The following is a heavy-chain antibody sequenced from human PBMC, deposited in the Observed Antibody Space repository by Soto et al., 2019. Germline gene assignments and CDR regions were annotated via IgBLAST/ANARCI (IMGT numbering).Heavy chain of an antibody. J-gene: IGHJ5*02. V-gene: IGHV3-30-3*01. Sequence: PGGSLRLSCAASGFTFSSYAMHWVRQAPGKGLEWVAVISYDGSNKYYADSVKGRFTISRDNSKNTLYLQMNSLRAEDTAVYYCARDLQGPSGSYHNWFDPWGQGTLVTVSS. CDR1: GFTFSSYA. CDR3: ARDLQGPSGSYHNWFDP. D-gene: IGHD1-26*01. CDR2: ISYDGSNK.